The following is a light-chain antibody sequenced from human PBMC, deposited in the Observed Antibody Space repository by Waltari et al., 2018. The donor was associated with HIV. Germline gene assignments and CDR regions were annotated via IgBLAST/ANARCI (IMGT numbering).Light chain of an antibody. Sequence: SALTQPASVSGSPGQSLTIACFGTSSDMGSNDYVSWYHHHPDKAPQLAIRDVNTRPSGIPFRFSGSKSGTTASLTISGLQAEDEADYYCSSYIASGTILFGGGTKVTVL. V-gene: IGLV2-14*01. CDR2: DVN. J-gene: IGLJ2*01. CDR1: SSDMGSNDY. CDR3: SSYIASGTIL.